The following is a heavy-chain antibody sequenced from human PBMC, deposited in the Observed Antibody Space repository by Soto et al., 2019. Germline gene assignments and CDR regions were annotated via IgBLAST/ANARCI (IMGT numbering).Heavy chain of an antibody. CDR2: IYYSGST. CDR1: GGSISSSSYY. J-gene: IGHJ4*02. D-gene: IGHD2-2*01. Sequence: PSETLSLTCTVSGGSISSSSYYWGWIHQPPGKGLEWIGSIYYSGSTYYNPSLKSRVTISVDTSKNQFSLKLSSVTAADTAVYYCARQALLGYCSSTSCYGGLDYWGQGTLVTVSS. CDR3: ARQALLGYCSSTSCYGGLDY. V-gene: IGHV4-39*01.